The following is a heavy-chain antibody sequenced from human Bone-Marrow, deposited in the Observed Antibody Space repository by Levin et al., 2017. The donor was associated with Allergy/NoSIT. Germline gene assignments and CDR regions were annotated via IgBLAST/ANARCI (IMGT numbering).Heavy chain of an antibody. CDR3: AKGGYIDF. CDR2: ISSSGDTT. D-gene: IGHD3-22*01. CDR1: GFTLSTFG. Sequence: LSLTCAASGFTLSTFGMSWVRQASGRGLEFVSAISSSGDTTYYADSVKGRFTISRDNFKSTVSLQMNSLRAEDTAIYYCAKGGYIDFWGQGTLVTVSS. J-gene: IGHJ4*02. V-gene: IGHV3-23*01.